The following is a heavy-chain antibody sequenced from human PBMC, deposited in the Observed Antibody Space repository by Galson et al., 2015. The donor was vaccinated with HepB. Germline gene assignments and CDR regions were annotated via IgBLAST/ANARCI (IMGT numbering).Heavy chain of an antibody. J-gene: IGHJ4*02. Sequence: SVKVSCKASGSSFTDYGINWVRQAPGHGLEWMGWISAKYGDTDYAQNLNDRVTITTDTATSTAYMELRSLRSDDTAVYFCARGDITLIDFWGQGTLVTVSS. V-gene: IGHV1-18*01. CDR2: ISAKYGDT. D-gene: IGHD1-14*01. CDR3: ARGDITLIDF. CDR1: GSSFTDYG.